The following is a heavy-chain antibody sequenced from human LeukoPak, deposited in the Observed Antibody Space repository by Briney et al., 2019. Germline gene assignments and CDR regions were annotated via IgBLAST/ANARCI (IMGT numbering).Heavy chain of an antibody. Sequence: GESLRLSCAASGFTFSSYAMSWVRQAPGKGLEWVSGISVSGGSTAYADSVKGRFTISRGNPRNTLHMQMNSLRAEDTALYYCAIMHPYYDGNGYWVQWGQGTLVTVSS. CDR2: ISVSGGST. CDR3: AIMHPYYDGNGYWVQ. D-gene: IGHD3-22*01. CDR1: GFTFSSYA. V-gene: IGHV3-23*01. J-gene: IGHJ4*02.